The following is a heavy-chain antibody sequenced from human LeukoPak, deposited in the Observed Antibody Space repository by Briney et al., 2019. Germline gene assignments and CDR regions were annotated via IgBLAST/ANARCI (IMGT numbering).Heavy chain of an antibody. D-gene: IGHD3-3*01. V-gene: IGHV3-48*03. CDR1: EFTFSSYE. Sequence: GGCLRLSCAASEFTFSSYEMNWVRQAPGKGLEWVSYISNSGTTTYYADSVKGRFTISRDNAKSSLYLQMNSLRAEDTALYYCARDFWATNYYYGMDVWGQGTTVTVS. CDR3: ARDFWATNYYYGMDV. J-gene: IGHJ6*02. CDR2: ISNSGTTT.